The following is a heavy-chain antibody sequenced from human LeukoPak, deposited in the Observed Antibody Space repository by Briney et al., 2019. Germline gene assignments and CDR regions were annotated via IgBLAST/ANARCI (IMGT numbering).Heavy chain of an antibody. V-gene: IGHV3-23*01. CDR1: GFTFSSYA. CDR3: AKGGEAGTMWNYFDY. Sequence: GGSLRLSCAASGFTFSSYAMSWVRQAPGKGLEWVSAIIGSGGSTYYADSVKGRFTISRDNSKNTLYLQMNSLRAEDTAAYYCAKGGEAGTMWNYFDYWGQGTRVTVSS. D-gene: IGHD1-1*01. CDR2: IIGSGGST. J-gene: IGHJ4*02.